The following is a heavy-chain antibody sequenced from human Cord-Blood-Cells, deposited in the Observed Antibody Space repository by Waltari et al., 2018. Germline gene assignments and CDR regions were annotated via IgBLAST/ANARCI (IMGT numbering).Heavy chain of an antibody. CDR1: GGSISSYY. CDR3: AREDYQLLPNYYYYYMDV. V-gene: IGHV4-4*07. Sequence: QVQLQESGPGLVKPSETLSLTCTVSGGSISSYYWSWIRQPAGKGLEWIGRIYTSGSTNYTPSLKSRVTMSVDTSKNQFSLKLSSVTAADTAVYYCAREDYQLLPNYYYYYMDVWGKGTTVTVSS. D-gene: IGHD2-2*01. J-gene: IGHJ6*03. CDR2: IYTSGST.